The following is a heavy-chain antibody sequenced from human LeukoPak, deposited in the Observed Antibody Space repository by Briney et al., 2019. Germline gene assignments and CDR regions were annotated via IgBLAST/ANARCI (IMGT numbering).Heavy chain of an antibody. J-gene: IGHJ5*02. CDR2: IWYDGSNK. CDR3: ARARNDYDSSGFSALDL. D-gene: IGHD3-22*01. CDR1: GFTFSRYW. V-gene: IGHV3-33*08. Sequence: GGSLRLSCVASGFTFSRYWMHWVRQAPGKGLEWVAVIWYDGSNKYCADSVKGRFTISRDNSKNTLYLQVNSLRAEDTAVYYCARARNDYDSSGFSALDLWGQGTLVTVSS.